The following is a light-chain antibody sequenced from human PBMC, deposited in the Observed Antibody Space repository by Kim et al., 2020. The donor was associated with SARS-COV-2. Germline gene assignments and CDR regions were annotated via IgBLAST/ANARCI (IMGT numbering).Light chain of an antibody. CDR2: GTS. J-gene: IGKJ2*01. Sequence: LSPGESVILSCRASQGVADNPLAWFQQEPGQAPRLLIYGTSSRATGIPDRFSGSGSGTDFTLTISRLEPEDSAVYYCQQYDRPPYTFGQGTKLEI. V-gene: IGKV3-20*01. CDR3: QQYDRPPYT. CDR1: QGVADNP.